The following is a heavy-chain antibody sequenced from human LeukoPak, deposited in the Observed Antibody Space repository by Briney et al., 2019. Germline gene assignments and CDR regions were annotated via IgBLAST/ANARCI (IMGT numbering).Heavy chain of an antibody. J-gene: IGHJ4*02. CDR3: ASRVYYDSRFDY. CDR1: GGSISGSSYY. CDR2: IYYSGST. V-gene: IGHV4-39*01. D-gene: IGHD3-22*01. Sequence: SETLSLTCTVSGGSISGSSYYWGWIRQPPGKGLEWIGSIYYSGSTYYNPSLKSRVTISVDTSKNQFSLKLNSVTATDTAVYYCASRVYYDSRFDYWGQGTLVTVSS.